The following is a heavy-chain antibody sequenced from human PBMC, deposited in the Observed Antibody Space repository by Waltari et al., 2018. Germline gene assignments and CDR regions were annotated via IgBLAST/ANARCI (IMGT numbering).Heavy chain of an antibody. D-gene: IGHD3-3*01. J-gene: IGHJ3*02. CDR2: LYYSGST. CDR3: ATSRSGYYDDAFDI. V-gene: IGHV4-59*01. CDR1: GGSISSYY. Sequence: QVQLQESGPGLVKPSETLSLTCTVSGGSISSYYWSWIRQPPGKGLEWIAYLYYSGSTNYNPSLKSRVTISLDTSKNQFSLRLSSVTAADTAVYYCATSRSGYYDDAFDIWGQGTMVTVSS.